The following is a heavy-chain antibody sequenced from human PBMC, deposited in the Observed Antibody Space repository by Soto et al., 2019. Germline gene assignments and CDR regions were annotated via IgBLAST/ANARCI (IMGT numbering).Heavy chain of an antibody. V-gene: IGHV1-3*01. J-gene: IGHJ4*02. CDR1: GYTFTSYA. D-gene: IGHD6-13*01. Sequence: ASVKVSCKASGYTFTSYAMHWVRQAPGQRLEWMGWINAGNGNTKYSRKFQGRVTITRDTSASTAYMELSSLRSEDTAVYYCARPERDSSSWYYFDYWGQGTLVTVSS. CDR2: INAGNGNT. CDR3: ARPERDSSSWYYFDY.